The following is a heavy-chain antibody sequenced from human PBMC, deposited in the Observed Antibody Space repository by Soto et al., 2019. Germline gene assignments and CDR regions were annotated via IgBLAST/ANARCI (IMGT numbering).Heavy chain of an antibody. CDR2: IYWDDDK. CDR1: GFSLSTREVG. Sequence: SGPTLLNPTQTLTLTCTFSGFSLSTREVGVGWIRQPPGKALEWLALIYWDDDKRYSPSLKSRLTIAKDTSKNLVILIMTNMDPEDTATYYCVHRAYYYGSGSYYTHWGQGTLVTVSS. J-gene: IGHJ4*02. CDR3: VHRAYYYGSGSYYTH. V-gene: IGHV2-5*02. D-gene: IGHD3-10*01.